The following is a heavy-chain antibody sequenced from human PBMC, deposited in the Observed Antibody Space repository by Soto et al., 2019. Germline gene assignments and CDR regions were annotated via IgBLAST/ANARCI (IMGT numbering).Heavy chain of an antibody. Sequence: EVQLVESGGGLVQPWGSLRLSCSVSGFTFSTYCMNWVRQAPGKGLEWVSYISGTGNTIHYADSVKGRFTISRDNVKNSLFLQMNSLRDEDTAVYYCARDHPTAYFYDKMGFVWGRGTTVTVSS. V-gene: IGHV3-48*02. CDR1: GFTFSTYC. D-gene: IGHD3-22*01. J-gene: IGHJ6*02. CDR3: ARDHPTAYFYDKMGFV. CDR2: ISGTGNTI.